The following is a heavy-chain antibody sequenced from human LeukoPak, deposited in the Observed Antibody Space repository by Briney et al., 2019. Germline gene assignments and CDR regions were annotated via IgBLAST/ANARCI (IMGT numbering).Heavy chain of an antibody. J-gene: IGHJ6*02. D-gene: IGHD1-26*01. Sequence: ASVKVSCKASGYTFTSYDINWVRQATGQGLEWMGWMNPNSGNTGYAQKFQGRVTMTRDTSISTAYMELSRLRSDDTAVYYCARDGLNPIVGATTPKSYYYYGMDVWGQGTTVTVSS. CDR2: MNPNSGNT. CDR3: ARDGLNPIVGATTPKSYYYYGMDV. V-gene: IGHV1-8*01. CDR1: GYTFTSYD.